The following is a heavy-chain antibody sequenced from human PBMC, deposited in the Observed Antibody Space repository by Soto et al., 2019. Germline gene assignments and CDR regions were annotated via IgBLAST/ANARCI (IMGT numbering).Heavy chain of an antibody. CDR1: GYTFTSYD. J-gene: IGHJ4*02. CDR3: ARGYMITFGGVIVMFDY. D-gene: IGHD3-16*02. CDR2: MNPNSGNT. Sequence: QVQLVQSGAEVKKPGASVKVSCKASGYTFTSYDINWVRQATGQGLEWMGWMNPNSGNTGYAQKFQGRGTMTRNTSIRTAYMELRSLSSEDTAVYYCARGYMITFGGVIVMFDYWGQGTLVTVSS. V-gene: IGHV1-8*01.